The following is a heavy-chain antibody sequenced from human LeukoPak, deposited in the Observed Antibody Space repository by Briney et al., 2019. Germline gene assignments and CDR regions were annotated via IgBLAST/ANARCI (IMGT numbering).Heavy chain of an antibody. J-gene: IGHJ4*02. D-gene: IGHD3-9*01. CDR1: GGSISSGGYY. V-gene: IGHV4-61*08. Sequence: SQTLSLTCTVSGGSISSGGYYWSWIRQPPGKGLEWIGYIYYSGSTNYNPSLKSRVTISVDTSKNQFSLKLSSVTAADTAVYYCARGGDILTGYYRSDYWGQGTLVTVSS. CDR2: IYYSGST. CDR3: ARGGDILTGYYRSDY.